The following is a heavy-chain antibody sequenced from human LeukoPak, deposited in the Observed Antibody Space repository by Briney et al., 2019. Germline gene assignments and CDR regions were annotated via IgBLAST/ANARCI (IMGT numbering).Heavy chain of an antibody. CDR1: GGTFSSYT. V-gene: IGHV1-69*02. CDR3: ARGRQQLVLYNWFDP. J-gene: IGHJ5*02. Sequence: SVKVSYKASGGTFSSYTISWVRQAPGQGLEWMGRIIPILGIANYAQKFQGRVTITADKSTSTAYMELSSLRSEDTAVYYCARGRQQLVLYNWFDPWGQGTLVTVSS. CDR2: IIPILGIA. D-gene: IGHD6-13*01.